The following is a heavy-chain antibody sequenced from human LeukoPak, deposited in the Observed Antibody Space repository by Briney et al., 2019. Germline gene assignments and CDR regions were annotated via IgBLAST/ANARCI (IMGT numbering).Heavy chain of an antibody. CDR3: ARGIWSATRVDYYLDN. J-gene: IGHJ4*02. D-gene: IGHD5-24*01. Sequence: GAPVKVSCKASGYTFICYAVHWVRQAPGQRFEWMGWINAGNGHTKYSQNFQGRVTITRDSSANIVYMELSSLTSEDTAVYYCARGIWSATRVDYYLDNWGQGTLVTVSS. CDR2: INAGNGHT. V-gene: IGHV1-3*01. CDR1: GYTFICYA.